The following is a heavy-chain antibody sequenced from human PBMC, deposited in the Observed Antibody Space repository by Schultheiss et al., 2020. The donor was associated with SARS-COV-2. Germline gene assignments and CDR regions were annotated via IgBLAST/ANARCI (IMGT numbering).Heavy chain of an antibody. J-gene: IGHJ4*02. Sequence: SGPTLVKPTETLTLTCTFSGFSLSTSGVGVGWIRQPPGKALEWLALIDWDDEKDYSRSLKTRLTISQDTPKKQVVLTMTNMDPADTATYYCARMTKYYYDRSGCIDYWGQGILVTVSS. CDR2: IDWDDEK. CDR3: ARMTKYYYDRSGCIDY. CDR1: GFSLSTSGVG. V-gene: IGHV2-70*13. D-gene: IGHD3-22*01.